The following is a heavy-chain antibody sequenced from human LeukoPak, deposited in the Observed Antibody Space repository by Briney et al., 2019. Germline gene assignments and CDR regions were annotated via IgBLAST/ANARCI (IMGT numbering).Heavy chain of an antibody. CDR2: MNPNSGNT. Sequence: ASVKVSCKASGYTFTNFVIHWVRQAPGQRLEWMGWMNPNSGNTGYAQKFQGRVTMTRNTSISTAYMELSSLRSEDTAVYYCARGRASRFLEWLSSRRYFDYWGQGTLVTVSS. J-gene: IGHJ4*02. CDR1: GYTFTNFV. V-gene: IGHV1-8*02. CDR3: ARGRASRFLEWLSSRRYFDY. D-gene: IGHD3-3*01.